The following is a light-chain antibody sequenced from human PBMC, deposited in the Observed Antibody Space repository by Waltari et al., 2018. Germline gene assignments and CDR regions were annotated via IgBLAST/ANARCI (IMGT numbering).Light chain of an antibody. CDR1: QGITNY. CDR2: AAS. V-gene: IGKV1-27*01. Sequence: DIKMTQSPSSLSASVGDRVSITCRASQGITNYLAWYQQKPGKVPKLLIYAASTLQSGVPSRFSGSASGTDFTLTIGSLQPEDVGTYYCQRYDSVPRTFGQGTKVEVK. CDR3: QRYDSVPRT. J-gene: IGKJ1*01.